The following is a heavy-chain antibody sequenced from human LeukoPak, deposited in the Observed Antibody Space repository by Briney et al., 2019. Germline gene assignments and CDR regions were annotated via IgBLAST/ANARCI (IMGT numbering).Heavy chain of an antibody. J-gene: IGHJ5*02. CDR2: IDASGGST. CDR3: AKGSGSGWYGWFAP. CDR1: GFTFSSYA. Sequence: HSGGSLRLSCAASGFTFSSYAMTWVRQAPGKGLEWVSSIDASGGSTYYAGSVKGRFTSSRDNSKNTFYLQMNTLRADDTAVYYCAKGSGSGWYGWFAPWGQGTLVTVSS. V-gene: IGHV3-23*01. D-gene: IGHD6-19*01.